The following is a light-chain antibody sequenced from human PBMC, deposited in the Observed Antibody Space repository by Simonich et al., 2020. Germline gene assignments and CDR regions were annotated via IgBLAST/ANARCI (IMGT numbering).Light chain of an antibody. V-gene: IGKV1-5*03. CDR1: QSIRSW. J-gene: IGKJ2*01. CDR3: QQYNSYSMYT. Sequence: DIQMTQSPSTLSASVGARVTITCRASQSIRSWLAWYQQKPGKAPKILIYKASSLESGVPSRFSGMGSGTEFTLTISSLQPDDFATYYCQQYNSYSMYTFGQGTKLEIK. CDR2: KAS.